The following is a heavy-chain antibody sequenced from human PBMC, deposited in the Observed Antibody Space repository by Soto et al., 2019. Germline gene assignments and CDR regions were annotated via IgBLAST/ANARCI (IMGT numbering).Heavy chain of an antibody. CDR3: AKDHIFSGAVAGYRGFDY. Sequence: GGSLRLSCAASGFTFSSYAMSWVRQAPGKGLEWVSAISGSGGSTYYADSVKGRFTISRDNSKNTLYLQMNSLRAEDTAVYYCAKDHIFSGAVAGYRGFDYWGQGTLVTVSS. CDR1: GFTFSSYA. J-gene: IGHJ4*02. CDR2: ISGSGGST. D-gene: IGHD6-19*01. V-gene: IGHV3-23*01.